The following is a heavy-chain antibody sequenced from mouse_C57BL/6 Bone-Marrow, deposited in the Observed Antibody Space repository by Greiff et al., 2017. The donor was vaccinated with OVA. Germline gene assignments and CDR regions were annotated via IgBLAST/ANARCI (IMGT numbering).Heavy chain of an antibody. Sequence: QVQLQQSGAELVKPGASVKMSCKASGYTFTSYWITWVKQRPGQGLEWIGDIYPGSGSTNYNEKFKSKATLTVDTSSSTAYMQLSSLTSEDSAVYYCERGGYYGPHFDYWGQGNTLTVAS. J-gene: IGHJ2*01. CDR2: IYPGSGST. CDR3: ERGGYYGPHFDY. CDR1: GYTFTSYW. D-gene: IGHD1-1*01. V-gene: IGHV1-55*01.